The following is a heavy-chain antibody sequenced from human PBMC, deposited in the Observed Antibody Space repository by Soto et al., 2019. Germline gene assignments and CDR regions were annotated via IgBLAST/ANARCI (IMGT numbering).Heavy chain of an antibody. J-gene: IGHJ4*02. Sequence: GDSVKISCKASGYTFTSYGISWVRQAPGQGLEWMGWISAYNGNTNYAQKLQGRVTMTTDTSTSTAYMELRSLRSDDTALYYCARDSDPGFYYYLGYYRQLTLFPACS. V-gene: IGHV1-18*01. CDR1: GYTFTSYG. D-gene: IGHD3-22*01. CDR3: ARDSDPGFYYYLGY. CDR2: ISAYNGNT.